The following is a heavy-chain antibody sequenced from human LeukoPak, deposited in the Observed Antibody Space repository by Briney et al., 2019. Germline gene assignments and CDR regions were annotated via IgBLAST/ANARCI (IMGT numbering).Heavy chain of an antibody. D-gene: IGHD3-3*01. J-gene: IGHJ4*02. V-gene: IGHV1-69*13. Sequence: SVKVSCKASGGTFSSYAISWVRQAPGQGLEWMGGIIPIFGTANYAQKFQGRVTITADESTSTAYMELGSLRSEDTAVYYCARLTWALSGYYTGIDDDYWGQGTLVTVSS. CDR1: GGTFSSYA. CDR2: IIPIFGTA. CDR3: ARLTWALSGYYTGIDDDY.